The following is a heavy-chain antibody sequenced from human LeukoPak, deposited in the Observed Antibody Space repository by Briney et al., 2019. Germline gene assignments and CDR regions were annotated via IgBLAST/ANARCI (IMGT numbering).Heavy chain of an antibody. J-gene: IGHJ4*02. CDR1: GFTFSSYT. Sequence: PGGSLRLSCAASGFTFSSYTMHWVRQAPGKGLEWVSAISGSGGSTYCADSVKGRFTISRDNSKNTVYLQMNTLRAEDTAVYYCAKDYPLDYWGQGALVTVSS. CDR3: AKDYPLDY. CDR2: ISGSGGST. V-gene: IGHV3-23*01.